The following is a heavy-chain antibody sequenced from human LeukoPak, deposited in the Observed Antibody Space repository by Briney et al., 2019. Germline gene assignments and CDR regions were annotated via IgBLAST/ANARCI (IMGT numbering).Heavy chain of an antibody. V-gene: IGHV4-4*09. J-gene: IGHJ6*03. CDR3: ARHVSGPNPDYYYYMDV. Sequence: SETLSLTCTVSGGSISSYYWSWIRQPPGKGLEWIGYIYTSGSTNYNPSLKSRVTISVDTSKNQFSLKLSSVTAADTAVYYCARHVSGPNPDYYYYMDVWGKGTTVTVS. CDR2: IYTSGST. CDR1: GGSISSYY. D-gene: IGHD3-3*01.